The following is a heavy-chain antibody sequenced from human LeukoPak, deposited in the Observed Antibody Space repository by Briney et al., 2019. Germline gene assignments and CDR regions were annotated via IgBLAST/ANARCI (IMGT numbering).Heavy chain of an antibody. V-gene: IGHV4-4*07. CDR3: ARAVPYYDSSGYQEIYYYCMDV. D-gene: IGHD3-22*01. Sequence: PSETLSLTCTVSGGYISNYYWSWIRQPAGKGLEWIGHIDISGSTNYNPSLKTRVTMSIDTSKKQFFLKLSPVTAADTAVYYCARAVPYYDSSGYQEIYYYCMDVWGKGITVTVSS. CDR2: IDISGST. J-gene: IGHJ6*03. CDR1: GGYISNYY.